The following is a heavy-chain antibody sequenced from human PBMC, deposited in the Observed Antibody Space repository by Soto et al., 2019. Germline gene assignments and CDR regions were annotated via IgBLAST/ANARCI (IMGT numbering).Heavy chain of an antibody. CDR2: IYYSGST. Sequence: SETLSLTCTVSGGSISSSSYYWGWIRQPPGKGLEWIGSIYYSGSTYYNPSPKSRVTISVDTSKDQFSLKLSSVTAADTAVYYCARHIVAVTARGYWFDPWGQGTLVTVSS. D-gene: IGHD2-21*02. CDR1: GGSISSSSYY. J-gene: IGHJ5*02. CDR3: ARHIVAVTARGYWFDP. V-gene: IGHV4-39*01.